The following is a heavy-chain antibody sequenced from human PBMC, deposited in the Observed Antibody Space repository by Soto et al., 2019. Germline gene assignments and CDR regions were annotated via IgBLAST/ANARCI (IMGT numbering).Heavy chain of an antibody. D-gene: IGHD1-26*01. CDR2: MSSDGSKI. V-gene: IGHV3-30*18. CDR1: GFDFTYYA. Sequence: QVQLVESGGGAVQPGESLRLSCVASGFDFTYYAMHWVRQAPGKGLESVAVMSSDGSKIHHTDSVKGRFTISRDNSKNTLYLQRNSLRKADTAVYFCAKDEGVGGTLGLFDYWGQGTLVSVSS. CDR3: AKDEGVGGTLGLFDY. J-gene: IGHJ4*02.